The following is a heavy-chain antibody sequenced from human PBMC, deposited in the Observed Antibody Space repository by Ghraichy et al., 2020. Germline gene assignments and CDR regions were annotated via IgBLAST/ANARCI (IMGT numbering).Heavy chain of an antibody. Sequence: GSLRLSCAVYVGSFSGYYWSWIRQPPGKGLEWIGEIIPTGTTNNNPSLKSRLTLLVDPSKNQFSLQLKSVTAADTAVYYCARRRQTWSAAEGDAFDIWGHGTPVTVPS. CDR3: ARRRQTWSAAEGDAFDI. CDR2: IIPTGTT. D-gene: IGHD5-18*01. V-gene: IGHV4-34*12. J-gene: IGHJ3*02. CDR1: VGSFSGYY.